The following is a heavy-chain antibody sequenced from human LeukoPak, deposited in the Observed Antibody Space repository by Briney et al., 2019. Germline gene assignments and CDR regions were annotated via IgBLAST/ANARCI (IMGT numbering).Heavy chain of an antibody. CDR1: GFTFSSYW. Sequence: GGSLRLSCAASGFTFSSYWMSWVRQAPGKGLEWVANIKEDGSEKYYVDSVKGRFTISRDNAKNSLYLQMNSLRAEDTAVYYCVREPVGATKRFDYWGQGTLVTVSS. CDR2: IKEDGSEK. CDR3: VREPVGATKRFDY. D-gene: IGHD1-26*01. J-gene: IGHJ4*02. V-gene: IGHV3-7*01.